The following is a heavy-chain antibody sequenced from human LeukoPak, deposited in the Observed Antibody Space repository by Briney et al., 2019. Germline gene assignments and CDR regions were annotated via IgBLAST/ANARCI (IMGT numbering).Heavy chain of an antibody. CDR1: GGSINSYY. D-gene: IGHD3-22*01. J-gene: IGHJ4*02. CDR2: IHFSGST. V-gene: IGHV4-4*07. CDR3: ARDDSSRDDSSGYHV. Sequence: SETLSLTCTVSGGSINSYYWTWIRQSAEKGLEWIVRIHFSGSTNYNPALKSRVAISLDDSKNQFSLKLRSVTAADTAVYFCARDDSSRDDSSGYHVWGRGTLVTVSS.